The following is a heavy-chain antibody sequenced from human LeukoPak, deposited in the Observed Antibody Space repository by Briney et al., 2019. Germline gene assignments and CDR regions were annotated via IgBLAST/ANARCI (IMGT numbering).Heavy chain of an antibody. CDR3: AKRGHYSINWYHYFDY. CDR2: IASNGGSE. D-gene: IGHD6-13*01. V-gene: IGHV3-30*18. Sequence: PGGSLRLSCAASGFTFTTYGLHCVRQAPGKGLEWVAAIASNGGSEYYADSVKGRFTISRDNSENTLFLQMNSLRPDDTAVYYCAKRGHYSINWYHYFDYWGQGPLLTVSS. CDR1: GFTFTTYG. J-gene: IGHJ4*02.